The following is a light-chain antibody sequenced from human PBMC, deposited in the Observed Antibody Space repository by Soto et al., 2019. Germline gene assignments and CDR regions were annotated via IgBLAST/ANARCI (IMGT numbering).Light chain of an antibody. CDR3: QQYNYLIT. CDR1: QSVGND. CDR2: DAS. J-gene: IGKJ5*01. Sequence: EIVMTQSPATLSVSPGERATLSCRASQSVGNDLAWYQQRPGQALRLLIYDASTRATGLPARFSGSGSGTEFTLTISGLQYEDSAVYYCQQYNYLITFGQGTRLEIE. V-gene: IGKV3-15*01.